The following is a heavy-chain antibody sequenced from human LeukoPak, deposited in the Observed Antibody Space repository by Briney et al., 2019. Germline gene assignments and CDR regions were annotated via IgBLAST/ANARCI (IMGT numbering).Heavy chain of an antibody. CDR3: ARVTDVVVPAAIRGYYYYYGMDV. Sequence: GASVKVSCKASGGTFSSYAISWVRQAPGQGLEWMGGIIPIFGTANYAQEFQGRVTITADESTSTAYMELSSLRSEDTAVYYCARVTDVVVPAAIRGYYYYYGMDVWGQGTTVTVSS. CDR1: GGTFSSYA. D-gene: IGHD2-2*02. J-gene: IGHJ6*02. V-gene: IGHV1-69*13. CDR2: IIPIFGTA.